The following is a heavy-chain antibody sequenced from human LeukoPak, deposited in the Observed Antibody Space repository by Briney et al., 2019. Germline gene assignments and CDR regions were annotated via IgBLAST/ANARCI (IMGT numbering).Heavy chain of an antibody. Sequence: PGGPLRLSCAASGFTFSSYEMHWVPQAPGKALVWLSYISSSYTTTYYADYVKGRFTISRDNAKNSLYLQMNSLRAEDTAVYYCAREFTEGFSAAVTDWGQGTLVTVSS. CDR3: AREFTEGFSAAVTD. V-gene: IGHV3-48*03. CDR1: GFTFSSYE. CDR2: ISSSYTTT. D-gene: IGHD6-25*01. J-gene: IGHJ4*02.